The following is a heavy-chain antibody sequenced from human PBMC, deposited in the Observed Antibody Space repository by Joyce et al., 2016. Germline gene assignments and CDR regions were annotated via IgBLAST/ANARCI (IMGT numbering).Heavy chain of an antibody. CDR3: ARERGGGMSAFDI. J-gene: IGHJ3*02. D-gene: IGHD3-16*01. Sequence: EVQLVEAGGALVQPGGALSLSCAASGFTFSAYEIHGVRQTTGKGLEWVSAICTAGDPYYAGSVKGRFTISRENAKSSLFLQMNSLRAEDTAVYYCARERGGGMSAFDIWGQGTMVTVSS. CDR2: ICTAGDP. CDR1: GFTFSAYE. V-gene: IGHV3-13*05.